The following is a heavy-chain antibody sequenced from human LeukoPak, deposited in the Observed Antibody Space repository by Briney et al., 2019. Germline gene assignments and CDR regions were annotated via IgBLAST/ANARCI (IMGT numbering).Heavy chain of an antibody. CDR3: ASVFYDFWSGYSYYYYYYMDV. Sequence: ASVKVSCKASGGTFSSYAISWVRQAPGQGLEWMGGIIPIFGTANYAQKFQGRVTITADESTSTAYMELSSLRSEDTAVYYCASVFYDFWSGYSYYYYYYMDVWGKGTTVTVSS. CDR2: IIPIFGTA. J-gene: IGHJ6*03. D-gene: IGHD3-3*01. V-gene: IGHV1-69*13. CDR1: GGTFSSYA.